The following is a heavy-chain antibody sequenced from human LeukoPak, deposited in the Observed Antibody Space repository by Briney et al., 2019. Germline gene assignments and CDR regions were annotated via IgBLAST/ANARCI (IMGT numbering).Heavy chain of an antibody. CDR3: ARGGTVTTAPTDY. CDR1: GYAFTRYY. D-gene: IGHD4-17*01. CDR2: INPSSGST. J-gene: IGHJ4*02. Sequence: ASVKVSCKASGYAFTRYYMHWVRQAPGQGLEWMGIINPSSGSTSYTQKFQGRVTMTRDTSTSTVDVELSSLRFEDTAVYYCARGGTVTTAPTDYWGQGTLVTVSS. V-gene: IGHV1-46*01.